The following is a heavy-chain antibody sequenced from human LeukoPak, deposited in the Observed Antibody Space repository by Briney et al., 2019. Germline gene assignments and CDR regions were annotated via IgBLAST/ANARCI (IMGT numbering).Heavy chain of an antibody. V-gene: IGHV3-74*01. Sequence: GGSLRLSCAASGFTFSSYWMRWVRQAPGKGLVWVSRINSDGSSTSYADSVKGRFTISRDNAKNTLYLQMNSLRAEDTAVYYCARGIQLWSNYGMDVWGQGTTVTVSS. CDR1: GFTFSSYW. CDR3: ARGIQLWSNYGMDV. CDR2: INSDGSST. D-gene: IGHD5-18*01. J-gene: IGHJ6*02.